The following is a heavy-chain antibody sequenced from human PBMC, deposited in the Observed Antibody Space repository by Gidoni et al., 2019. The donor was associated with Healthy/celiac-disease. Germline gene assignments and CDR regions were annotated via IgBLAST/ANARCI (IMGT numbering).Heavy chain of an antibody. J-gene: IGHJ6*02. V-gene: IGHV3-30*18. CDR3: AKTSPRYFDWLTPRNKYYYYGMDV. D-gene: IGHD3-9*01. Sequence: QVQLVEYGGGVVQPGRSLRLYCAASGFTFSSYGMHWVRQAPGKGLEWVAVISYDGSNKYYADSVKGRFTISRDNSKNTLYLQMNSLRAEDTAVYYCAKTSPRYFDWLTPRNKYYYYGMDVWGQGTTVTVSS. CDR2: ISYDGSNK. CDR1: GFTFSSYG.